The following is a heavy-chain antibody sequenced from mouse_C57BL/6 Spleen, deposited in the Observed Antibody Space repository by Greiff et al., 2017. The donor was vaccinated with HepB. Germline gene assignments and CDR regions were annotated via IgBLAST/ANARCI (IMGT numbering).Heavy chain of an antibody. CDR3: ARPFYYGSSYDWFAY. CDR2: IWSGGST. V-gene: IGHV2-2*01. CDR1: GFSLTSYG. Sequence: QVQLQQSGPGLVQPSQSLSITCTVSGFSLTSYGVHWVRQSPGKGLEWLGVIWSGGSTDYNAAFISRLSISKDNSKSQVFFKMNSLQADDTAIYYCARPFYYGSSYDWFAYWGQGTLVTVSA. D-gene: IGHD1-1*01. J-gene: IGHJ3*01.